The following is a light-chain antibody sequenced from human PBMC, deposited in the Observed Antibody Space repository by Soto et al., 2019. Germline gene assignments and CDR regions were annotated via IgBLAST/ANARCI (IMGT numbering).Light chain of an antibody. V-gene: IGLV2-14*01. J-gene: IGLJ2*01. CDR2: DVS. CDR3: SSYTSISTVV. Sequence: QSVLSQPASVSGSPGQSITVSCTGTSSDVGGYNYVSWYQQHPGKAPKLMIYDVSNRPSGVSNRFSGSKSGNTASLIISGLQAEDEDDYYCSSYTSISTVVFGGGTKVTVL. CDR1: SSDVGGYNY.